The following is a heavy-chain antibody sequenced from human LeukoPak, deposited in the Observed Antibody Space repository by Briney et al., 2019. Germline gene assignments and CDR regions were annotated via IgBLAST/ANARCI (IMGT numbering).Heavy chain of an antibody. CDR2: IYHSGST. CDR3: ARGGWELHRAFDI. CDR1: GGSFSGYY. V-gene: IGHV4-34*01. Sequence: SETLSLTCAVYGGSFSGYYWSWIRQPPGKGLEWIGSIYHSGSTYYNPSLKSRVTISVDTSKNQFSLKLSSVTAADTAVYYCARGGWELHRAFDIWGQGTMVTVSS. D-gene: IGHD1-26*01. J-gene: IGHJ3*02.